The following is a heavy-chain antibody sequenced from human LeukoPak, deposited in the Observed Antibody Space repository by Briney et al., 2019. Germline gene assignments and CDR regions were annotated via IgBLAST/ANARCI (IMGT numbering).Heavy chain of an antibody. V-gene: IGHV4-31*03. CDR1: GDSINSGTYY. Sequence: SETLSLTCTVSGDSINSGTYYWSWIRQHPGKGLEWIGYIYYSGSTYYNPSLKSRVTISVDTSKNQFSLKLSSVTAADTAVYYCASISGYYQSPIFDYWGQGTLVTVSS. J-gene: IGHJ4*02. CDR2: IYYSGST. CDR3: ASISGYYQSPIFDY. D-gene: IGHD3-22*01.